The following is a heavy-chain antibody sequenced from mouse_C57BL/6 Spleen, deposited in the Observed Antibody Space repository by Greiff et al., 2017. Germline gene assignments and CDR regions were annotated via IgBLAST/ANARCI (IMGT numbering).Heavy chain of an antibody. V-gene: IGHV10-1*01. CDR2: IRSKSNNYAT. D-gene: IGHD2-5*01. CDR3: VRHSKGYFDV. CDR1: GFSFNTYA. J-gene: IGHJ1*03. Sequence: EVKLVESGGGLVQPKGSLKLSCAASGFSFNTYAMNWVRQAPGKGLEWVARIRSKSNNYATYYADSVKDRFTISRDYSEGMLYLQMNNLKTEDTAMYYCVRHSKGYFDVWGTGTTVTVSS.